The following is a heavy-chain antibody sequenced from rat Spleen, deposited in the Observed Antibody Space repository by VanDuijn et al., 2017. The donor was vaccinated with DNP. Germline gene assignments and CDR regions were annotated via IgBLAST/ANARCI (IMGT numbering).Heavy chain of an antibody. D-gene: IGHD2-1*01. CDR2: TIYDGTST. V-gene: IGHV5-17*01. J-gene: IGHJ4*01. Sequence: EVQLVESGGGLVQPGNSLKLSCAASGFTFSDYAMAWVRQSSKKGLEWVATTIYDGTSTYYRDSVKGRFTVSRDNAENTLYLQMDSLRSEATATYYCARPTYLYAMDAWGQGTSVTVSS. CDR3: ARPTYLYAMDA. CDR1: GFTFSDYA.